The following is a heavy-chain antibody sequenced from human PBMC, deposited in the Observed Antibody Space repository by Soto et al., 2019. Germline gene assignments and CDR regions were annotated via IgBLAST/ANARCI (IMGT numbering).Heavy chain of an antibody. CDR2: IYYSGST. D-gene: IGHD3-16*01. Sequence: SETLSLTCAVYGGSFSGYYWSWIRQPPGKGLEWIGYIYYSGSTNYNPSLKSRVTISVDTSKNQFSLKLSSVTAADTAVYYCARAMSIPPAGEAWFDPWGQGTLVTVSS. V-gene: IGHV4-59*01. CDR1: GGSFSGYY. J-gene: IGHJ5*02. CDR3: ARAMSIPPAGEAWFDP.